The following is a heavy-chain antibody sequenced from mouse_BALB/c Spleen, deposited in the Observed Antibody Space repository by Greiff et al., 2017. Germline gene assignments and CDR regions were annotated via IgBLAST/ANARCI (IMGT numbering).Heavy chain of an antibody. V-gene: IGHV5-6*02. CDR2: ISSGGSYT. J-gene: IGHJ2*01. CDR1: GFTFSSYG. D-gene: IGHD2-10*01. Sequence: DVMLVESGGDLVKPGGSLKLSCAASGFTFSSYGMSWVRQTPDKRLEWVATISSGGSYTYYPDSVKGRFTISRDNAKNTLYLQMSSLKSEDTAMYYCARMAYYGNSFDYWGQGTTLTVSS. CDR3: ARMAYYGNSFDY.